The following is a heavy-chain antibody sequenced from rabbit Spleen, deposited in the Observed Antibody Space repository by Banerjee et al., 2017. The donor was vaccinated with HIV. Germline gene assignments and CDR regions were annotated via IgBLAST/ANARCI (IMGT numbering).Heavy chain of an antibody. Sequence: QSLEESGGDLVKPGASLTLTCMSSGVSISGNYYMCWVRQAPGKGLEWIACISTGGGGTTYYPSWAKGRFTITRSTSLNTVTLQLNSLTAADTATYFCARGGGTYHWALDPWGPGTLVTVS. CDR3: ARGGGTYHWALDP. CDR1: GVSISGNYY. CDR2: ISTGGGGTT. V-gene: IGHV1S40*01. D-gene: IGHD5-1*01. J-gene: IGHJ2*01.